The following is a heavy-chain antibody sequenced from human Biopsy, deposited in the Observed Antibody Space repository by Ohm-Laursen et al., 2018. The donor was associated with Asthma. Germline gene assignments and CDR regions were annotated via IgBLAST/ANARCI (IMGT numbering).Heavy chain of an antibody. D-gene: IGHD2-2*01. CDR2: INSVFGTT. Sequence: GATVKVSCKSLGGTFNTYVIGSVRQAPGQGLEGMGGINSVFGTTTYPQKFQDRVTITADDSTSTVYMELSSLGSEDAAVYYCARKAGSCISRTCYSLDFWGQGTLVTVSS. CDR3: ARKAGSCISRTCYSLDF. J-gene: IGHJ4*02. V-gene: IGHV1-69*13. CDR1: GGTFNTYV.